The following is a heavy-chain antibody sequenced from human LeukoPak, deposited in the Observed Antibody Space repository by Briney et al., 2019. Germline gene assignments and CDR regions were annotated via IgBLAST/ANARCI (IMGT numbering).Heavy chain of an antibody. Sequence: SETLSLTCTVSGGSISSSPYYWGWIRQPPGKGLEWIGNIYYSGSTYYNPSLKTRVTISVDTSKNQFSLKLTSVTAADTAVYYCARHRPGPYDYWGQGTLGTVSS. CDR3: ARHRPGPYDY. V-gene: IGHV4-39*01. CDR1: GGSISSSPYY. CDR2: IYYSGST. J-gene: IGHJ4*02.